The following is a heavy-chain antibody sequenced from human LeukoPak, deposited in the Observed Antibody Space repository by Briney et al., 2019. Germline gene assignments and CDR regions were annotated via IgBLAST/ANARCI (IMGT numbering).Heavy chain of an antibody. CDR2: IKSKTDGGTT. J-gene: IGHJ4*02. CDR1: GFTFGNAW. CDR3: TTGPPITIFGVVMYY. Sequence: PGGSLRLSCAASGFTFGNAWMNWVRQAPGKGLEWVGRIKSKTDGGTTDYAAPVKGRFTISRDDSKNTLYLQMNSLKTEDTAVYYCTTGPPITIFGVVMYYWGQGTLVTVSS. V-gene: IGHV3-15*07. D-gene: IGHD3-3*01.